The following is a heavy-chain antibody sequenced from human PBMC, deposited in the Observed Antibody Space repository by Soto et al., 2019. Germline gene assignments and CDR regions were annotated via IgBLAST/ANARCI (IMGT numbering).Heavy chain of an antibody. Sequence: QVQLVESGGGLVKPGGSLRLSCAASGFSFSDYYMSWIRQAPGKGLEWVSYISGSGSTIYYADSVKGRFTISRDNAKNSLYLQMNSLGAEDTAVYYCARDYDFWTGSYPYYCMDVWGKGTTVTVSS. J-gene: IGHJ6*03. CDR3: ARDYDFWTGSYPYYCMDV. D-gene: IGHD3-3*01. V-gene: IGHV3-11*01. CDR1: GFSFSDYY. CDR2: ISGSGSTI.